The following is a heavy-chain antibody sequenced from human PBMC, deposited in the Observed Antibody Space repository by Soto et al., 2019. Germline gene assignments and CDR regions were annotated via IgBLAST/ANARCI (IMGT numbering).Heavy chain of an antibody. CDR2: IIPIFGTA. CDR1: GYTFTSYG. Sequence: SVKVSCKASGYTFTSYGISWVRQAPGQGLEWMGGIIPIFGTANYAQKFQGRVTITADESTSTAYMELSSLRSEDTAVYYCASVGRPFGVVAIHRAEYFQHWGQGTLVTASS. J-gene: IGHJ1*01. D-gene: IGHD3-3*01. V-gene: IGHV1-69*13. CDR3: ASVGRPFGVVAIHRAEYFQH.